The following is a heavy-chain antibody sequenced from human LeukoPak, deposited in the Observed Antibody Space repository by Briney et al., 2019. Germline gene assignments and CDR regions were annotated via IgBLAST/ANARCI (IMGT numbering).Heavy chain of an antibody. CDR2: IKQDGSKK. CDR1: GFPFSSYW. V-gene: IGHV3-7*04. J-gene: IGHJ4*02. CDR3: TRVGYIDEGIDY. D-gene: IGHD5-24*01. Sequence: GGSLRLFCVASGFPFSSYWMTWVRQAPGKGLEWVANIKQDGSKKSYVDSVKGRFTISRDNAKNSLYLQMNSLRAEDTAIHYCTRVGYIDEGIDYWGQGTLVTVSS.